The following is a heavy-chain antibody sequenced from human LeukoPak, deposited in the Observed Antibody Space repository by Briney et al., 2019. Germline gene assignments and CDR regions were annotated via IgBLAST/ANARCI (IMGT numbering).Heavy chain of an antibody. V-gene: IGHV4-31*03. CDR2: IYYSGST. CDR3: AREGGYGSGSYSDY. Sequence: PSETLSLTCTVSGGSISSGGYYWSWIRQHPGKGLEWIGYIYYSGSTYYNPSLKSRVTISVDTSKNQFSLKLSSVTAANTAVYYCAREGGYGSGSYSDYWGQGTLVTVSS. CDR1: GGSISSGGYY. J-gene: IGHJ4*02. D-gene: IGHD3-10*01.